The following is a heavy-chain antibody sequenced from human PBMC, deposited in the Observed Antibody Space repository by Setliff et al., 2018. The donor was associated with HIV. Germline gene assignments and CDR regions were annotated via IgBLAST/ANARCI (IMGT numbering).Heavy chain of an antibody. V-gene: IGHV3-48*03. CDR1: GFTFSSYE. D-gene: IGHD3-3*01. CDR2: ISSSGGTI. Sequence: GESLRLSCAASGFTFSSYEMNWVRQAPGKGLEWVSYISSSGGTIYYADSVKGRFTISRDNAKKSLYLQMDSLRADDTAVYYCARAFSGYYFDYWGQGTLVTVSS. CDR3: ARAFSGYYFDY. J-gene: IGHJ4*02.